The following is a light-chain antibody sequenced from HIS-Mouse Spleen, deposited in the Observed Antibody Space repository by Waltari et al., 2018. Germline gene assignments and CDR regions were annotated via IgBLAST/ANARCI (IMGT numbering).Light chain of an antibody. V-gene: IGLV2-18*01. J-gene: IGLJ2*01. Sequence: QSALTQPPSVSGSPGQSVTISCTGTSSDVGSYNRVSWYQQPPGTAPKLMIYEVSNRPSGVPDRFSGSKSGNTASLTISGLQAEDEAGYYCSLYTSSSTLVFGGGTKLTVL. CDR1: SSDVGSYNR. CDR3: SLYTSSSTLV. CDR2: EVS.